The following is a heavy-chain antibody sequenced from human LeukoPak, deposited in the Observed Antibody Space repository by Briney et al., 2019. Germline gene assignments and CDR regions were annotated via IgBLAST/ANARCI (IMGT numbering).Heavy chain of an antibody. D-gene: IGHD3-22*01. Sequence: PGRSQRLSCAASGFTFSSYAMHWVRQAPGKGLEWVAVISYDGSNKYYADSVKGRFTISRDNSKNTLYLQMNSLRAEDTAVYYCARDGTYFTMILGYWGQGTLVTVSS. CDR2: ISYDGSNK. V-gene: IGHV3-30*01. CDR1: GFTFSSYA. CDR3: ARDGTYFTMILGY. J-gene: IGHJ4*02.